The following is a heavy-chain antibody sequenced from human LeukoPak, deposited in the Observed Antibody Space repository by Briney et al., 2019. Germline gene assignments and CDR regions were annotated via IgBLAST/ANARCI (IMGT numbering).Heavy chain of an antibody. CDR2: IHYSGNT. J-gene: IGHJ5*02. V-gene: IGHV4-59*01. CDR1: GGSISSYY. Sequence: PSETLSLTCTVSGGSISSYYWSWIRQPPGKGLDWIGYIHYSGNTNYNPSLKSRVTISVDTSKNQFSLKLRSVTAADTAVYYCVRYYCSSSSCYTWWFDPWGQGTLVTVSS. D-gene: IGHD2-2*02. CDR3: VRYYCSSSSCYTWWFDP.